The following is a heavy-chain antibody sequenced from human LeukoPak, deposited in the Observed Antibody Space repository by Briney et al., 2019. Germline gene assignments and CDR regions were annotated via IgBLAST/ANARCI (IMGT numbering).Heavy chain of an antibody. CDR1: GYTFTGYC. Sequence: GASVKISCKASGYTFTGYCMHWVRQAPGQGLEWMGWINTNTGNPTYAQGFTGRFVFSLDTSVSTAYLQISSLKAEDTAVYYCATVPGWFGELSLSYYYYMDVWGKGTTVTVSS. D-gene: IGHD3-10*01. CDR3: ATVPGWFGELSLSYYYYMDV. V-gene: IGHV7-4-1*02. J-gene: IGHJ6*03. CDR2: INTNTGNP.